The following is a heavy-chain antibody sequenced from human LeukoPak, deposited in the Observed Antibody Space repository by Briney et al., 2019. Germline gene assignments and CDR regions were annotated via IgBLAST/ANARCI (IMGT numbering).Heavy chain of an antibody. J-gene: IGHJ6*02. CDR2: IWYDGSKK. Sequence: TGGSLRLSCAASGFTFSSFGMHWVRQAPGKGLEWVAVIWYDGSKKYYADSVKGRFTISRDNSKSTLYLQMNALRAEDTAVYYCARVANITTFGMDVWGQGTTVTVSS. D-gene: IGHD3-9*01. CDR1: GFTFSSFG. V-gene: IGHV3-33*01. CDR3: ARVANITTFGMDV.